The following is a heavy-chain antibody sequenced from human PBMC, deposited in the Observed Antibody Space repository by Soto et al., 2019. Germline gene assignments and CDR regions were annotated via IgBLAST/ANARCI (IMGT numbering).Heavy chain of an antibody. D-gene: IGHD1-1*01. Sequence: ASVKVSCKASGYTFTSYGISWVRQAPGQGLEWMGWISAYNGNTNYAQKLQGRVTMTTDTSTSTAYMELRSLRSDDTAVYYCARDIVLLYNWNDGDSLGGPWGQGTLVTVSS. J-gene: IGHJ5*02. CDR2: ISAYNGNT. CDR1: GYTFTSYG. V-gene: IGHV1-18*01. CDR3: ARDIVLLYNWNDGDSLGGP.